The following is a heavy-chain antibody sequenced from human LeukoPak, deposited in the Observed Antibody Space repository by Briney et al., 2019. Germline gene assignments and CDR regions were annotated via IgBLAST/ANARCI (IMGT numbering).Heavy chain of an antibody. V-gene: IGHV3-7*01. D-gene: IGHD2-15*01. J-gene: IGHJ4*02. CDR2: IKEEGSEK. CDR1: GFTFSGYL. Sequence: PGASVRLSCAASGFTFSGYLMSWVRQAPGKGLEWVANIKEEGSEKYYVDSVKGRFIISRDNAKNSLYLQMNSLRAEDTAVYYCARDSSAAPHSYWGQGTLATVFS. CDR3: ARDSSAAPHSY.